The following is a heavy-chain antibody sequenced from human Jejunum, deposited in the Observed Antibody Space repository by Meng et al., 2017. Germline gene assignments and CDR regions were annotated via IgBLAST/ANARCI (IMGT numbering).Heavy chain of an antibody. CDR2: IKEDGSDK. V-gene: IGHV3-7*01. D-gene: IGHD6-19*01. CDR3: ARDVVAGAEGGQFDY. J-gene: IGHJ4*02. CDR1: GFIFSNYL. Sequence: GESLKISCAASGFIFSNYLMSWVRQAPGKGLEWVANIKEDGSDKYYVDSVKGRFTISRDNAKNSLYLQMNSLRVEDTAMYYCARDVVAGAEGGQFDYWGQGTLVTVSS.